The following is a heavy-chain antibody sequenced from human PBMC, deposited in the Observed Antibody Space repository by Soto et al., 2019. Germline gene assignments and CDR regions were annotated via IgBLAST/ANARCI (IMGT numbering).Heavy chain of an antibody. CDR3: ARLVWLVHSSSWY. Sequence: QLQLQESGPGLVKPSETLSLTCTVSGGSISSSSYYWGWIRQPPGKGLEWIGSIYYSGSTYYNPSLKSRVTISVDTSKNPFSLKLSSVTAADTAVYYCARLVWLVHSSSWYWGQGTLVTVSS. CDR2: IYYSGST. V-gene: IGHV4-39*01. J-gene: IGHJ4*02. D-gene: IGHD6-13*01. CDR1: GGSISSSSYY.